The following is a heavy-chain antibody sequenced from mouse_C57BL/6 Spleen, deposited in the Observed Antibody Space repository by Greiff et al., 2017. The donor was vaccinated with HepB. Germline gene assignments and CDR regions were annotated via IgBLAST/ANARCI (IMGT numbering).Heavy chain of an antibody. CDR3: ARRGWDLYYAMDY. Sequence: EVQLVESGGGLVKPGGSLKLSCAASGFTFSDYGMHWVRQAPEKGLEWVAYISSGSSTIYYADTVKGRFTISRDNAKNTLFLQMTSLRSEDTAMYYGARRGWDLYYAMDYWGQGTSVTVSS. V-gene: IGHV5-17*01. CDR1: GFTFSDYG. D-gene: IGHD4-1*01. J-gene: IGHJ4*01. CDR2: ISSGSSTI.